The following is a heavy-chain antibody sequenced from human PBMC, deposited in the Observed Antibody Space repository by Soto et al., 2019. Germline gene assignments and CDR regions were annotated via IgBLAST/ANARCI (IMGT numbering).Heavy chain of an antibody. CDR1: GFTFSSYA. CDR3: ARNRVGPMVYSSGWSDFDY. D-gene: IGHD6-19*01. Sequence: QVQLVESGGGVVQPGRSLRLSCAASGFTFSSYAMHWVRQAPGKGLEWVAVISYDGSNKYYADPVKGRFTISRDNSKNPLYLQMNSLRAEDTAVYYCARNRVGPMVYSSGWSDFDYWGQGTLVTVSS. V-gene: IGHV3-30-3*01. J-gene: IGHJ4*02. CDR2: ISYDGSNK.